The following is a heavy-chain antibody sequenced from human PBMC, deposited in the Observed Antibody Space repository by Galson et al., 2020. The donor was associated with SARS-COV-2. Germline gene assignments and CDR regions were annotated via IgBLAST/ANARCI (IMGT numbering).Heavy chain of an antibody. V-gene: IGHV4-39*01. J-gene: IGHJ4*02. CDR2: VLSTGST. Sequence: SETLSLTCSVSGGSIKSRSYYWGWIRQPPGKGLEWIASVLSTGSTAYNPSLKSRVTISVDTSKNQLSLRVTSVTAADAAVYDCARRGDTGAWFDWGQGALVTVSS. CDR3: ARRGDTGAWFD. D-gene: IGHD3-10*01. CDR1: GGSIKSRSYY.